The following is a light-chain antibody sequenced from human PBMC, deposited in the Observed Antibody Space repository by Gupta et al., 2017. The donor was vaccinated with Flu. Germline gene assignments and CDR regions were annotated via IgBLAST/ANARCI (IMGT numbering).Light chain of an antibody. CDR2: AAS. CDR3: QQYVSYPLT. V-gene: IGKV1-16*01. Sequence: PSSLSASVGDRVTITCRASQDIGTYLAWLQLKSGRAPKSLMYAASRLQSGVRARSRARRSGTEFTLRIGSLQPEDFATYYCQQYVSYPLTFGGGTKVEIK. CDR1: QDIGTY. J-gene: IGKJ4*01.